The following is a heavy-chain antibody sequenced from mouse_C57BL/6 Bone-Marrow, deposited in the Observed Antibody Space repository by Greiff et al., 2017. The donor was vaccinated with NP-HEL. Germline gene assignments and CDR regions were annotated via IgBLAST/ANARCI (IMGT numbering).Heavy chain of an antibody. CDR3: ARGATGVALYAMDY. CDR1: GYTFTSYG. J-gene: IGHJ4*01. CDR2: IYPRSGNT. Sequence: VQLQQSGAELARPGASVKLSCKASGYTFTSYGISWVKQRTGQGLEWIGEIYPRSGNTYYNEKFKGKATLTADKSSSTAYMELRSLTSEDSAVYFCARGATGVALYAMDYWGQGTSVTVSS. V-gene: IGHV1-81*01. D-gene: IGHD1-1*01.